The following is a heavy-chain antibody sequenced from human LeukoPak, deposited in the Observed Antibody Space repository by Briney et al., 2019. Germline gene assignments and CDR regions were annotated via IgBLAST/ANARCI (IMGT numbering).Heavy chain of an antibody. CDR2: ISGSGGST. J-gene: IGHJ5*02. CDR3: AKGLYCSSTSCPKAYNWFDP. Sequence: GGSLRLSCAASGFTFSSYATSWVRQAPGKGLEWASAISGSGGSTYYADSVKGRFTISRDNSKNTLYLQMNSLRAEDTAVYYCAKGLYCSSTSCPKAYNWFDPWGQGTLVTVSS. D-gene: IGHD2-2*01. V-gene: IGHV3-23*01. CDR1: GFTFSSYA.